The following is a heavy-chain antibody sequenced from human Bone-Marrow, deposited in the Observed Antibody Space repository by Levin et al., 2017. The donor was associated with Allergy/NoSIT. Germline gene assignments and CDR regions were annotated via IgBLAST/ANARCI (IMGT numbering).Heavy chain of an antibody. V-gene: IGHV1-46*01. CDR2: INPSGGST. J-gene: IGHJ5*02. CDR1: GYTFTSYY. D-gene: IGHD3-10*01. Sequence: PEASVKVSCKASGYTFTSYYMHWVRQAPGQGLEWMGIINPSGGSTSYAQKFQGRVTMTRDTSTSTVYMELSSLRSEDTAVYYCARELDLWFGAAMIAHWFDPWGQGTLVTVSS. CDR3: ARELDLWFGAAMIAHWFDP.